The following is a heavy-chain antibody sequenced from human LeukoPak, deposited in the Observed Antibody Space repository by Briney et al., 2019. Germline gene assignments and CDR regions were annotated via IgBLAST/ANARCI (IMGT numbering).Heavy chain of an antibody. J-gene: IGHJ5*02. V-gene: IGHV4-59*01. CDR2: IHYTGST. CDR3: ARGGYYGSGNDFRFDP. D-gene: IGHD3-10*01. Sequence: SETLSLTCTVSGGSISSYYWSWIRQSPGKGVECIGYIHYTGSTNYNPSLKSRVTISVETSKNQFSLKLKSVTAADTAVYYCARGGYYGSGNDFRFDPWGQGTLVTVSS. CDR1: GGSISSYY.